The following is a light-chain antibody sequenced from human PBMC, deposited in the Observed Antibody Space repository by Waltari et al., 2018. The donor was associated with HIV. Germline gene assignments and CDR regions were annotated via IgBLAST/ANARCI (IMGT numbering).Light chain of an antibody. CDR1: TSAVGFYDY. Sequence: QSALTQPPSVSGSPGQSVSISCSGTTSAVGFYDYVSWYQQYPGTAPKLIIFDVNQRPSGVPERFSGSKSGNTASLTISGLQTEDEADYFCCAYAAGHVSYVFGNGTAVAVL. CDR2: DVN. J-gene: IGLJ1*01. V-gene: IGLV2-11*01. CDR3: CAYAAGHVSYV.